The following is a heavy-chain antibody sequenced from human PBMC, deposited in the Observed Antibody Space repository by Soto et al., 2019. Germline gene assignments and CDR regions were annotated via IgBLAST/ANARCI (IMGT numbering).Heavy chain of an antibody. D-gene: IGHD3-10*01. Sequence: GGSLRLSCAASGFTFSSYAMHWVRQAPGKGLEWVAVISYHGNTKYYADSVKGRFTISRDNSKNTVYLEMDSLRAEDTAIYYCAKRGESGSRRESFFDYWGQGTLVTVSS. CDR1: GFTFSSYA. CDR3: AKRGESGSRRESFFDY. V-gene: IGHV3-30*18. CDR2: ISYHGNTK. J-gene: IGHJ4*02.